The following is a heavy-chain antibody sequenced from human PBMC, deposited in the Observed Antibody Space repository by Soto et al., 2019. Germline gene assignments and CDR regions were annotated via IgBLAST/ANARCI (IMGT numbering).Heavy chain of an antibody. CDR3: ARAQTLYYYDSSGYARVSAFDI. V-gene: IGHV4-31*03. Sequence: SETLSLTCTVSGGSISSGGYCWSRIRQHPGKSLEWIGYIYYSGSTYYNPSLKSRVTISVDTSKNQFSLKLSSVTAADTAVYYCARAQTLYYYDSSGYARVSAFDIWGQGTMVTVSS. D-gene: IGHD3-22*01. CDR2: IYYSGST. J-gene: IGHJ3*02. CDR1: GGSISSGGYC.